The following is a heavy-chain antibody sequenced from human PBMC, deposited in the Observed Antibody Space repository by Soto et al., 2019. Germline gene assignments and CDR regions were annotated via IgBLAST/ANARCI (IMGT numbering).Heavy chain of an antibody. CDR3: ARGTRGYSSGWYDY. CDR1: GGSFSGYY. V-gene: IGHV4-34*01. CDR2: INHSGST. Sequence: LSLTCVVYGGSFSGYYWSWIRQPPGKGLEWIGEINHSGSTNYNPSLKSRVTISVDTSKNQFSLKLSSVTAADTAVYYCARGTRGYSSGWYDYWGQGTLVTVSS. J-gene: IGHJ4*02. D-gene: IGHD6-19*01.